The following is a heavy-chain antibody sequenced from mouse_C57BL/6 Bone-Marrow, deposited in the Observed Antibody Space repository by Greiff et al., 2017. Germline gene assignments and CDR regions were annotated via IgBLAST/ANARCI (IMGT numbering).Heavy chain of an antibody. D-gene: IGHD1-1*01. V-gene: IGHV1-55*01. CDR2: IYPSSGGT. CDR1: GYTFTSYW. CDR3: SRGVRYPDWDFDV. Sequence: QVQLQQPGAELVKPGASVKMSCKASGYTFTSYWITWVKQRPGPGLAWIGDIYPSSGGTNYNEKFKSKATLTVDPSSSTAYMQLSSLTSEDSAVYYCSRGVRYPDWDFDVGGTGTTVTVSS. J-gene: IGHJ1*03.